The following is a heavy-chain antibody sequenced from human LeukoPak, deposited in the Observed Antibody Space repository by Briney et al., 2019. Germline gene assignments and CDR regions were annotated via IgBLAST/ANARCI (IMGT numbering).Heavy chain of an antibody. CDR1: GGSISSSGYY. D-gene: IGHD2-15*01. J-gene: IGHJ4*02. Sequence: SETLSLTCSVSGGSISSSGYYWGWIRQPPGKGLEWIGEINHSGSTNYNPSLKSRVTISVDTSKNQFSLKLSSVTAADTAVYYCARGRPVVVVAATHHYFDYWGQGTLVTVSS. V-gene: IGHV4-39*07. CDR2: INHSGST. CDR3: ARGRPVVVVAATHHYFDY.